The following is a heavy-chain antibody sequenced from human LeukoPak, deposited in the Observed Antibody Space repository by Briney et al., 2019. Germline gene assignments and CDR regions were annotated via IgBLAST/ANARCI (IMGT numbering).Heavy chain of an antibody. Sequence: SETLSLTCTVSGGSISSYYWSWVRQPPGKGLEWIGYIYYSGSTNYNPSLTSRVTISVDTSKNQFSLKLSSVTAADTAVYYCARLENRDYYYGMDVWGKGTTVTVSS. CDR2: IYYSGST. CDR1: GGSISSYY. J-gene: IGHJ6*04. D-gene: IGHD3-3*01. V-gene: IGHV4-59*01. CDR3: ARLENRDYYYGMDV.